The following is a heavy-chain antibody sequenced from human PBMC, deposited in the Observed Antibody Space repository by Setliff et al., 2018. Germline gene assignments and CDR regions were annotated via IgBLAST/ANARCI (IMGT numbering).Heavy chain of an antibody. CDR2: IYHNGNT. J-gene: IGHJ6*03. V-gene: IGHV4-59*01. Sequence: PSETLSLTCTVSGGSISPYFWSWVRQPPGKGLGWIGYIYHNGNTNFNPSLKTRVTMSVDTSKNQFALNLISVTAADTAVYYCAREGRGAAASMDVWGKGTTVTVSS. D-gene: IGHD6-13*01. CDR1: GGSISPYF. CDR3: AREGRGAAASMDV.